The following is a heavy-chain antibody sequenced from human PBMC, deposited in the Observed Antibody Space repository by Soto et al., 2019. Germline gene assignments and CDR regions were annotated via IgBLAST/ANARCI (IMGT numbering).Heavy chain of an antibody. J-gene: IGHJ6*04. CDR1: GYTFTSYA. V-gene: IGHV1-69*13. D-gene: IGHD2-15*01. CDR2: IIPMFGTA. CDR3: ARRYCSGDSCYYYGRDV. Sequence: GASVKVSCKASGYTFTSYAMHWLRQAPGQRLEWMGGIIPMFGTANYAQKFQGRVTITADESTSTAYMELSSLRSEDTAVYYCARRYCSGDSCYYYGRDVWGKGTTVTVSS.